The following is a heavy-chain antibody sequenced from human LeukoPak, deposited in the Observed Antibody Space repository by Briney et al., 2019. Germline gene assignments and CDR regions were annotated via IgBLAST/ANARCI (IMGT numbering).Heavy chain of an antibody. J-gene: IGHJ4*02. CDR3: ARSVYFDWLSLN. V-gene: IGHV1-2*02. Sequence: ASVKVSCKASGYIFTTYGINWVRQAPGQGLEWMGWVNPNSGGTNYAQKFQGRVTMTRDTSISTAYMELSRLRSDDTAVYYCARSVYFDWLSLNWGQGTLVTVSS. D-gene: IGHD3-9*01. CDR2: VNPNSGGT. CDR1: GYIFTTYG.